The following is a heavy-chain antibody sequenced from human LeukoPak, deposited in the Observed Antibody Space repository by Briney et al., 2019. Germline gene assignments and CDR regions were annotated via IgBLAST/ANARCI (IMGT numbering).Heavy chain of an antibody. Sequence: SETLSLTCSVSGGSISSNYYYWGWIRQPPGKGLEWIGSIYYSGSTSYNPSLKSRVTISIDTPKNQFSLKLSSVTAADTAVYYCARSGDYWGQGTLVTVSS. D-gene: IGHD6-25*01. J-gene: IGHJ4*02. CDR2: IYYSGST. CDR3: ARSGDY. V-gene: IGHV4-39*01. CDR1: GGSISSNYYY.